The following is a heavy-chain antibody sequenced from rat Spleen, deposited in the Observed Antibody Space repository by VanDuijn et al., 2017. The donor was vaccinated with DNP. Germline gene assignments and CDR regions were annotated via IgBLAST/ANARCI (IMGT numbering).Heavy chain of an antibody. CDR1: GFTFNYYW. J-gene: IGHJ2*01. D-gene: IGHD1-2*01. V-gene: IGHV5-31*01. CDR2: ITSSGGNT. CDR3: TRQDYSYMY. Sequence: EVLLVESGGGLVQPGRSLRLSCAASGFTFNYYWMAWIRQVPGKGLEWIASITSSGGNTYYRDSVKGRFTISRDDAKSSLYLQMNSLRSEDTATYYCTRQDYSYMYWGQGIMVTVSS.